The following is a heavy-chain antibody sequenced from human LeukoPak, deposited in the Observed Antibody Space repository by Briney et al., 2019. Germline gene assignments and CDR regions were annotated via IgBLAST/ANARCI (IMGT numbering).Heavy chain of an antibody. CDR3: VRDSYDSSGQYYFDL. J-gene: IGHJ4*02. CDR1: GFTFSAHN. V-gene: IGHV3-48*04. CDR2: IRGSGTTI. D-gene: IGHD3-22*01. Sequence: GGSLTLSCAASGFTFSAHNMNWVRQAPGEGLEWPSFIRGSGTTIYYADSVKGRFTISRDNTNNSLFLHMNDLRAEDTAVYYCVRDSYDSSGQYYFDLWGQGTMVTVSS.